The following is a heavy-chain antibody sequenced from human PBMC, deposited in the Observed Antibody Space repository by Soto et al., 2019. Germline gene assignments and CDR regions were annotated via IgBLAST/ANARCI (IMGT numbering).Heavy chain of an antibody. CDR1: GFTFSNAW. J-gene: IGHJ4*02. CDR2: IKSKTDGGTT. CDR3: TTDRSRITMIVEGVDY. Sequence: KPGGSLRLSCAASGFTFSNAWMSWVRQAPGKGLEWVGRIKSKTDGGTTDYAAPVKGRFTISRDDSKNTLYLQMNSLKTEDTAVYYCTTDRSRITMIVEGVDYWGQGTLVTVSS. D-gene: IGHD3-22*01. V-gene: IGHV3-15*01.